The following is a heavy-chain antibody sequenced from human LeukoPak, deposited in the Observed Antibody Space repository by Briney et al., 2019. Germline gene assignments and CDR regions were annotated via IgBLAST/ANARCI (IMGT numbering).Heavy chain of an antibody. Sequence: GGSLRLSCAASGFTFSSYAMTWVRQAPGKGLEWVSAMSVIGGGTYYADSVKGRFTISRDNSKSTLYLQMNSLRAEDTAVYYWWKDQAYGSMDVWGKGITVTVSS. CDR3: WKDQAYGSMDV. V-gene: IGHV3-23*01. D-gene: IGHD4-17*01. CDR1: GFTFSSYA. CDR2: MSVIGGGT. J-gene: IGHJ6*03.